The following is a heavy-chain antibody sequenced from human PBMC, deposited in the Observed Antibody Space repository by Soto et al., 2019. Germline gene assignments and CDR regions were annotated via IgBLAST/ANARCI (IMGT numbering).Heavy chain of an antibody. V-gene: IGHV1-69*12. D-gene: IGHD3-22*01. CDR2: IIPIFGTA. CDR3: ARGPVRSTEIVVHSTQAEYLQH. CDR1: GGTFSSYA. J-gene: IGHJ1*01. Sequence: QVQLVQSGAEVKKPGSSVKVSCKASGGTFSSYAISWVRQAPGQGLEWMGGIIPIFGTANYAQKFQGRVTITANGCTSTPYMALRSLRSEGTDVYYCARGPVRSTEIVVHSTQAEYLQHGGQGPLVTVSS.